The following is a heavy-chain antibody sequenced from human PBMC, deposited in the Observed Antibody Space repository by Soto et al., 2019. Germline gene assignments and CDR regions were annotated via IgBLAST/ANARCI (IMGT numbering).Heavy chain of an antibody. CDR3: ARLGGYVSVGYYYLWDS. CDR2: INYSGTT. CDR1: GDSIRSINNY. Sequence: SETLSLTCTVSGDSIRSINNYWGWIRQPPGKGLEWIGVINYSGTTFHNVSLKSRVTMSVESSRNQLSLKLTSVTAADTAVYYCARLGGYVSVGYYYLWDSWGQGTLVTVSS. V-gene: IGHV4-39*01. J-gene: IGHJ4*02. D-gene: IGHD3-22*01.